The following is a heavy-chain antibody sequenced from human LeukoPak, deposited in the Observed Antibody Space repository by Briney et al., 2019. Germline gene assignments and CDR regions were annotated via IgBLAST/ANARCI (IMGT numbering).Heavy chain of an antibody. Sequence: PGGSLRLSCAASGFSFSSYAMTWARQAPVKGLGWVSSISSSSSYIYYADSVKGRFTISRDNAKNSLYLQMNSLRAEDTAVYYCARDRPGIGNWFDPWGQGTLVTVSS. CDR2: ISSSSSYI. J-gene: IGHJ5*02. D-gene: IGHD2-21*01. CDR1: GFSFSSYA. V-gene: IGHV3-21*01. CDR3: ARDRPGIGNWFDP.